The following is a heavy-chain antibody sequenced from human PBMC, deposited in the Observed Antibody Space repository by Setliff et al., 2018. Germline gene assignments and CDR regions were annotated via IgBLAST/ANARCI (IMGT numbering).Heavy chain of an antibody. CDR1: GYTFTINH. J-gene: IGHJ6*04. D-gene: IGHD3-10*01. V-gene: IGHV1-2*02. CDR3: ARGTDYHGSGSYWAKDV. Sequence: GASVKVSCKASGYTFTINHLYWVRQAPGQGLECMGWIDPNSGVTHYGQKFQGRVSMTRDTSITTVYMDLSSLKSDDTAVYYCARGTDYHGSGSYWAKDVWGKGTTVTVSS. CDR2: IDPNSGVT.